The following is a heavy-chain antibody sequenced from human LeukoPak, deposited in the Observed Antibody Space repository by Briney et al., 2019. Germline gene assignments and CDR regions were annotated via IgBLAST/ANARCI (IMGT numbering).Heavy chain of an antibody. V-gene: IGHV4-39*07. J-gene: IGHJ4*02. D-gene: IGHD3-22*01. CDR3: AATYHYDTSGYYPFGY. CDR1: GGSITSRPYY. Sequence: PSETLSLTCTVSGGSITSRPYYWGWFRQPPGKGLEWIGSISYSGSTYYNPSLNSRVTISVETSKNAFSLRLTSVTAADTAVYYCAATYHYDTSGYYPFGYWGQGTLVTVSS. CDR2: ISYSGST.